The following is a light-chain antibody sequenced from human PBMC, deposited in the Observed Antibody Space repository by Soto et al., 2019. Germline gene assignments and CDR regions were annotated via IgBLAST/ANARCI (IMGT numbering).Light chain of an antibody. Sequence: QSALTQPASVSGSPGQSITISCTGSSSDIGAFNYVAWYQQHPGKAPKLIIHGVTNRPSGVSSRFSGSKSDYTASLTISGLQAEDEADYYCSSYTSSSTRNVVFGGGTKVTVL. V-gene: IGLV2-14*01. CDR3: SSYTSSSTRNVV. CDR1: SSDIGAFNY. CDR2: GVT. J-gene: IGLJ2*01.